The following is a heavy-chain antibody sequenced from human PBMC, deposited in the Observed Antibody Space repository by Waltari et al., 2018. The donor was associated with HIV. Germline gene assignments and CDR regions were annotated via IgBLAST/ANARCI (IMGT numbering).Heavy chain of an antibody. J-gene: IGHJ4*02. CDR1: GFPFSSYT. Sequence: VQLVESGGGLVKPGGSLRLCCGASGFPFSSYTMNGVRQAQGKGRGWVASLGYNGSYIEYGEAGKGRFPIPKDNAKNSLYLQMSSLRAEDTAVYYCGGMVGAYSNYFDHWGQGVLVTVSS. V-gene: IGHV3-21*01. CDR3: GGMVGAYSNYFDH. D-gene: IGHD4-4*01. CDR2: LGYNGSYI.